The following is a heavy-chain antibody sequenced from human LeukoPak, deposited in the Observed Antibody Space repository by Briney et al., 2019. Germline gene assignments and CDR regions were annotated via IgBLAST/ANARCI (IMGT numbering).Heavy chain of an antibody. Sequence: AETLSLTCTVSGASMSSYYWRWVRQPPGKGRGGVGYIYYSGSTNYNRSLKRGDTISGETSKNKCSLKLSSVPAADTAVYYCARGVQGNDDSRRFDYWGQGTLVTVSS. CDR2: IYYSGST. V-gene: IGHV4-59*01. CDR3: ARGVQGNDDSRRFDY. CDR1: GASMSSYY. D-gene: IGHD3-3*01. J-gene: IGHJ4*02.